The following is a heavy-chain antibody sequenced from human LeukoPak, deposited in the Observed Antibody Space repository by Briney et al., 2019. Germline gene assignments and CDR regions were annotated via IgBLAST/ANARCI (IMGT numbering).Heavy chain of an antibody. J-gene: IGHJ3*02. V-gene: IGHV3-13*01. CDR3: ARGRRVTDDAFDI. D-gene: IGHD2-21*02. CDR2: IGTAGDT. CDR1: GFTFTGHT. Sequence: PGGSLRLSCAASGFTFTGHTMTWLRQATGKGLEWVSAIGTAGDTYYPGSVKGRFTISRENAKNSLYLQMNSLRAGDTAVYYCARGRRVTDDAFDIWGQGTMVTVSS.